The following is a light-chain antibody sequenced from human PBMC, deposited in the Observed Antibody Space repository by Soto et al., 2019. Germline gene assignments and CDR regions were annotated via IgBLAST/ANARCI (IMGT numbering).Light chain of an antibody. J-gene: IGKJ1*01. CDR1: QSVGSSY. V-gene: IGKV3-20*01. Sequence: DIVLTQSPGTLSLSPGERATLSCRASQSVGSSYLAWYQQKPGQAPSLLMYGASSRATGIPDRFSGSGSGTDFTLTISILEPEDFAVYYCQQYGNSPRTFGQGTKV. CDR3: QQYGNSPRT. CDR2: GAS.